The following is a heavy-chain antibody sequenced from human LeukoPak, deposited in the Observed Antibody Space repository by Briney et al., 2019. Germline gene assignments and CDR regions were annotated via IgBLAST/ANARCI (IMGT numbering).Heavy chain of an antibody. Sequence: ASVKVSCKVSGYTLTELSMHWVRQAPGKGLEWMGGFDPEDGETIYAQKFQGRVTMTRDTSTSTVYMELSSLRSDDTAVYYCALIPYCTTITCYFLDYWGQGTLVTVSS. CDR1: GYTLTELS. J-gene: IGHJ4*02. D-gene: IGHD2-8*01. CDR2: FDPEDGET. CDR3: ALIPYCTTITCYFLDY. V-gene: IGHV1-24*01.